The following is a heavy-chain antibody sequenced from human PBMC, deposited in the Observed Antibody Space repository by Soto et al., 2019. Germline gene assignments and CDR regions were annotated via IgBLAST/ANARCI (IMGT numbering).Heavy chain of an antibody. CDR1: GGSITGYY. CDR2: IHYSGST. D-gene: IGHD4-4*01. CDR3: ARHSYYSNPLRFDP. V-gene: IGHV4-59*08. J-gene: IGHJ5*02. Sequence: QVQLQESGPGLVQPSETLSLTCTVSGGSITGYYWSWIRQPPGKGREWIGNIHYSGSTNYNPSPKSRVSIAVDTSQNQVSLRLSSVTAAETAVYYCARHSYYSNPLRFDPWGQGTLVTVSS.